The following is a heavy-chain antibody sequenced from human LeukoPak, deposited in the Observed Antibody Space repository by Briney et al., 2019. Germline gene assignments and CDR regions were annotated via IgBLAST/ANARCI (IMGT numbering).Heavy chain of an antibody. J-gene: IGHJ3*02. V-gene: IGHV1-2*02. CDR3: ARDPVLLWFGEFGRDAFDI. CDR1: GYTFTGYY. CDR2: INPNSGGT. D-gene: IGHD3-10*01. Sequence: AAVKVSCKSSGYTFTGYYMHWVRQAPGQGLEWMGWINPNSGGTNYAQKFQGRGTMIRDTSISTAHMELSRLRSDDTAVYYCARDPVLLWFGEFGRDAFDIWGQGTMVTVSS.